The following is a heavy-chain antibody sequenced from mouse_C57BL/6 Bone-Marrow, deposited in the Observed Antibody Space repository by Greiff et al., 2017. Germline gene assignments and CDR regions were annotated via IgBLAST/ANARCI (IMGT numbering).Heavy chain of an antibody. CDR3: ARDDYVDWYFDV. CDR2: IYPGSGST. D-gene: IGHD2-4*01. Sequence: VQLVESGAELVKPGASVKMSCKASGYTFTSYWITWVKQRPGQGLEWIGDIYPGSGSTNYNEKFKSKATLTVDTSSSTAYMQLSSLTSEDSAVYYCARDDYVDWYFDVWGTGTTVTVSS. CDR1: GYTFTSYW. J-gene: IGHJ1*03. V-gene: IGHV1-55*01.